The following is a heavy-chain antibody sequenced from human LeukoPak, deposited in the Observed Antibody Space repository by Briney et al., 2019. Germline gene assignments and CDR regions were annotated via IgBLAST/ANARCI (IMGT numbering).Heavy chain of an antibody. CDR1: GFTFSSYT. CDR2: ISSGSGYI. Sequence: GGSLRLSCAASGFTFSSYTMNWVRQAPGKGLEWVSSISSGSGYIYYADSVKGRLTISRDNAKNSLYLQMNSLGAEDTAVYYCARDLYSSSRAYDAFDIWGQGTMVTVSS. J-gene: IGHJ3*02. CDR3: ARDLYSSSRAYDAFDI. V-gene: IGHV3-21*01. D-gene: IGHD6-13*01.